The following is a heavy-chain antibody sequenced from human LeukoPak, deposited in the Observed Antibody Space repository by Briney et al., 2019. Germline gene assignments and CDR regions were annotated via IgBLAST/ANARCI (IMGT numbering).Heavy chain of an antibody. CDR1: GFTFNNYA. CDR3: ARGSISYPIVVVILPPDY. Sequence: PGGSLRLSCAASGFTFNNYAMNWVRQAPGKGLEWVSHISPSGDSTYYADSVKGRFTISRDSSKNTLSLQMNSLRAEDTAVYYCARGSISYPIVVVILPPDYWGQGTLVTVSS. D-gene: IGHD3-22*01. V-gene: IGHV3-23*01. CDR2: ISPSGDST. J-gene: IGHJ4*02.